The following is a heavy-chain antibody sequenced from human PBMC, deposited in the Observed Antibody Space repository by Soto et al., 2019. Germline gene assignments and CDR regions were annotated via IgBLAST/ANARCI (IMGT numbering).Heavy chain of an antibody. V-gene: IGHV4-30-2*05. CDR3: ARGPSGDKVDY. Sequence: ASETQSLTCAVFGGSIRRGGCSWSWIRQPPGKGLEWIGHIYNGGTTYNNPSLTSRVTISVDTSNNQFSLKLSSVSAADTAVYYCARGPSGDKVDYWGQGTLVTVSS. CDR1: GGSIRRGGCS. D-gene: IGHD7-27*01. J-gene: IGHJ4*02. CDR2: IYNGGTT.